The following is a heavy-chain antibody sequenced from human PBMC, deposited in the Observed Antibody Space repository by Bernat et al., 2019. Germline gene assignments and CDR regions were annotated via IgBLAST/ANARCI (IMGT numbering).Heavy chain of an antibody. J-gene: IGHJ3*02. CDR1: GFTFSSYW. CDR2: IKSDGSST. D-gene: IGHD1-1*01. Sequence: EVQLVESGGGLVQPGGSLRLSCAASGFTFSSYWMHWVRQDPGKGPVWVSRIKSDGSSTSYADSVKGRFTISRDNAKNTLYLQMNSLRAEDTAVYYCARERGTAFDICGQGTMVIVSS. CDR3: ARERGTAFDI. V-gene: IGHV3-74*01.